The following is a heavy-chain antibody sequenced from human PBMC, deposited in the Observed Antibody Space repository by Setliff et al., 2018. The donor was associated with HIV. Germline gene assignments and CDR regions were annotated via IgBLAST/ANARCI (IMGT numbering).Heavy chain of an antibody. J-gene: IGHJ4*02. Sequence: PGESLKISCKGSGYSFTNYWIAWLRQMPGKGLEWMGIIYPGDSDTRYSPSFQGQVTISADKSINTAYLQWSSLKASDTAMYYCARHGQYGSGSYYNRPFDFWGQGTLVTVS. CDR1: GYSFTNYW. V-gene: IGHV5-51*01. D-gene: IGHD3-10*01. CDR3: ARHGQYGSGSYYNRPFDF. CDR2: IYPGDSDT.